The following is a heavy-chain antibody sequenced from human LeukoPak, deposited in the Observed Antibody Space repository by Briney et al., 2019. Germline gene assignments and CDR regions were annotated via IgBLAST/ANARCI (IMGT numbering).Heavy chain of an antibody. J-gene: IGHJ4*02. CDR3: ARDRYARDGNFDY. CDR2: ISSSSSYT. Sequence: PGGSLRLSCAASGFTFSDYYMSWIRQAPGKGLEWVSYISSSSSYTNYPDSVKGRFTISRDNAKNSLYLQMNSLRAEDTAVYYCARDRYARDGNFDYWGQGNMVTVSS. D-gene: IGHD5-24*01. V-gene: IGHV3-11*06. CDR1: GFTFSDYY.